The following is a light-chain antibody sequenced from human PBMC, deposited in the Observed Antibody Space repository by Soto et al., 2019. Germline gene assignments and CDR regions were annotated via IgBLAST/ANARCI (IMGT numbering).Light chain of an antibody. CDR2: TND. V-gene: IGLV1-44*01. CDR3: ATWDDSLNAYV. CDR1: SSNIGSNT. J-gene: IGLJ1*01. Sequence: QSVLTQPPSASGTPGQRVTISCSGSSSNIGSNTVNWYQQLPGTAPKLLIYTNDQRPSGVPDRFSGSKSGTSASLAISGLQSEDEADYYCATWDDSLNAYVFGLGTKLTVL.